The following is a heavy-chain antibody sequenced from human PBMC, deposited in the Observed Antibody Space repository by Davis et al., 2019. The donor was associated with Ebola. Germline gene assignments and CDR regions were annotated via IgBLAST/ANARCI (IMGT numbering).Heavy chain of an antibody. Sequence: SETLSLTCTVSGDSITSGSHLWGWIRQPPGKGLEWIAIITHSGTTYYNPSLNSRITISVEKPRNQFSLRLTSVTAADTAVYYCARVRVKYIAAPSDFDYWGQGTLVTVSS. CDR1: GDSITSGSHL. CDR3: ARVRVKYIAAPSDFDY. D-gene: IGHD6-6*01. CDR2: ITHSGTT. J-gene: IGHJ4*02. V-gene: IGHV4-39*01.